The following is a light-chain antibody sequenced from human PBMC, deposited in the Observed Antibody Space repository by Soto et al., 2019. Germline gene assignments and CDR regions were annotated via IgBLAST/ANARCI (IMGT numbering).Light chain of an antibody. CDR2: DAS. CDR3: QQYNTFWT. CDR1: QRINIY. J-gene: IGKJ1*01. V-gene: IGKV1-13*02. Sequence: IQMTQSPSSLSTSLGDRVTITCRASQRINIYLNWYRQKPGKAPELLIYDASSLESGVPSRVSGSGSGTEFTLTISSLQPDDFATYYCQQYNTFWTFGPGTKVDIK.